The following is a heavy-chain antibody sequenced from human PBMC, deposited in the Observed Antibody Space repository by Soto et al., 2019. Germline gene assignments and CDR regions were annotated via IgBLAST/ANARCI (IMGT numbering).Heavy chain of an antibody. CDR1: GFTFSSYA. D-gene: IGHD2-2*01. V-gene: IGHV3-30-3*01. CDR2: ISYDGSNK. J-gene: IGHJ4*02. Sequence: GGSLRLSCAASGFTFSSYAMHWVRQAPGKGLEWVAVISYDGSNKYYADSVKGRFTISRDNSKNTLYLQMNSLRAEDTAVYYCARVYIVVVPAALDYWGQGTLVTVSS. CDR3: ARVYIVVVPAALDY.